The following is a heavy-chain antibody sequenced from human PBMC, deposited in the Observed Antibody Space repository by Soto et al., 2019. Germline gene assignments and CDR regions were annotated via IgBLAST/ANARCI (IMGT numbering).Heavy chain of an antibody. D-gene: IGHD3-3*01. J-gene: IGHJ4*01. Sequence: ASVKVACKASGYTFTSYGISWVRQAPGQGLEWMGWISAYNGNTNYAQKLQGRVTMTTDTSTSTAYMELRSLRSDDTAVYYCARDRRVYDYDFWSGYSTPYFVYWG. V-gene: IGHV1-18*01. CDR3: ARDRRVYDYDFWSGYSTPYFVY. CDR2: ISAYNGNT. CDR1: GYTFTSYG.